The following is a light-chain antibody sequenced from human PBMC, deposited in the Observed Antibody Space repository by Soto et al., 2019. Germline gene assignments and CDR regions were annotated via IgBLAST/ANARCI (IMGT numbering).Light chain of an antibody. Sequence: DIQMTQSPSSLSASLGDRVTITCRASQSISSYLNWYKQKPGKAPKLLIYAASSLQSGLPSRFSGSGSGTDFTLTISSLQTEDFATYYCQQSYSTTPTFGQGTKVDIK. J-gene: IGKJ1*01. CDR1: QSISSY. V-gene: IGKV1-39*01. CDR2: AAS. CDR3: QQSYSTTPT.